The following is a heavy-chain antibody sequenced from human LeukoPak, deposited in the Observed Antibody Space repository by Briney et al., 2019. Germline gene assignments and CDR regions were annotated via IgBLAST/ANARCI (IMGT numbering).Heavy chain of an antibody. V-gene: IGHV3-23*01. J-gene: IGHJ4*02. D-gene: IGHD3-3*01. CDR2: ISGSGGST. Sequence: PGGSLRLSCAASGFTFSSYAMSWVRQAPGKGLEWVSAISGSGGSTYYADSVKGRFTISRDNSKNTLYLQMNSLRAEDTAVYYCAKESSYDFWSGYYHYFDYWGQGALVTVSS. CDR1: GFTFSSYA. CDR3: AKESSYDFWSGYYHYFDY.